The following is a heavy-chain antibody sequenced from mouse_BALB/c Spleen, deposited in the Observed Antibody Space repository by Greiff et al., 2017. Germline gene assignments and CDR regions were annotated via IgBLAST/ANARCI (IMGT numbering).Heavy chain of an antibody. Sequence: QVQLQQSGAELVRPGTSVKVSCKASGYAFTNYLIEWVKQRPGQGLEWIGVINPGSGGTNYNEKFKGKATLTADKSSSTAYMQLSSLTSDDSAVYFCARGDGRDAMDYWGQGTSVTVSS. CDR3: ARGDGRDAMDY. V-gene: IGHV1-54*01. CDR2: INPGSGGT. J-gene: IGHJ4*01. D-gene: IGHD1-1*01. CDR1: GYAFTNYL.